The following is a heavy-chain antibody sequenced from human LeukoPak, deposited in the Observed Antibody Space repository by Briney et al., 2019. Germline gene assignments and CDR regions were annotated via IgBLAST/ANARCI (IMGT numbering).Heavy chain of an antibody. V-gene: IGHV3-30-3*01. Sequence: GRSLRLSCAASGFTFSSYAMHWVRQAPGKGLEWVAVISYDGSNKYYADSVKGRFTISRDISKNTLYLQMNSLRAEDTAIYHCAIVPWNGAAGWGQGTLVTVSS. J-gene: IGHJ4*02. CDR3: AIVPWNGAAG. CDR2: ISYDGSNK. CDR1: GFTFSSYA. D-gene: IGHD1-1*01.